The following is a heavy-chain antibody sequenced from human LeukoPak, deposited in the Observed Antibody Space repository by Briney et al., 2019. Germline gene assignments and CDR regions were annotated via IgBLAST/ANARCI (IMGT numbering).Heavy chain of an antibody. CDR1: GGSISSYY. Sequence: PSETLSLTCTVSGGSISSYYWSWIRQPPGKGLEWIGYIYYSGSTNYNPSLKSRVTISVETPKNQFSLKLSSVTAADTAVYYCARHGDTAGAVTPFDYWGQGTLVTVSS. V-gene: IGHV4-59*08. J-gene: IGHJ4*02. D-gene: IGHD6-13*01. CDR2: IYYSGST. CDR3: ARHGDTAGAVTPFDY.